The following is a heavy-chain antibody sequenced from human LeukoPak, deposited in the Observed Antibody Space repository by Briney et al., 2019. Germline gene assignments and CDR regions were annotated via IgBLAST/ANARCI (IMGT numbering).Heavy chain of an antibody. J-gene: IGHJ4*02. D-gene: IGHD2-2*01. V-gene: IGHV3-48*03. CDR1: GFTFSTYE. CDR2: ISSGGSTT. Sequence: GGSLRLSCAASGFTFSTYEMNWVRQAPGRGLEWVSYISSGGSTTYYADSVKGRLTISRDNAKNSLYLQMNNLRGDDTAVYYCARRYCSSTSCTLDYWGQGTQVTVSS. CDR3: ARRYCSSTSCTLDY.